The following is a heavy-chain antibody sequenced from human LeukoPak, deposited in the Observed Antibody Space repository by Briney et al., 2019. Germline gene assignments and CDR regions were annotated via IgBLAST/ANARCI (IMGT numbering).Heavy chain of an antibody. V-gene: IGHV1-8*01. Sequence: ASVKVSCKASGYTFTSYDINWVRQATGQGLEWMGWMNPNSGNTGYAQKFQGRVTMTRNTSISTAYMELSSLRSEDTAVYYCASSVPSGITMIVVVPFDYWGQGTLVTVSS. CDR2: MNPNSGNT. CDR1: GYTFTSYD. D-gene: IGHD3-22*01. CDR3: ASSVPSGITMIVVVPFDY. J-gene: IGHJ4*02.